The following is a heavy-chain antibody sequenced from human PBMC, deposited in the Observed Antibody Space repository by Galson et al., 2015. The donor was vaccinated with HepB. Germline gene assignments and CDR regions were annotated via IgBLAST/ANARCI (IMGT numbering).Heavy chain of an antibody. D-gene: IGHD4-17*01. CDR1: GFTFSDYW. CDR2: IKHDGRKE. CDR3: ARRQIFYGDPADWFDP. J-gene: IGHJ5*02. V-gene: IGHV3-7*01. Sequence: SLRLSCAASGFTFSDYWMTWVRQAPGKGLEWVANIKHDGRKEYYVGSVKGRFTISRDNAKNSLDLQMNNLRAEDMAVYYCARRQIFYGDPADWFDPWGQGTLVTVSS.